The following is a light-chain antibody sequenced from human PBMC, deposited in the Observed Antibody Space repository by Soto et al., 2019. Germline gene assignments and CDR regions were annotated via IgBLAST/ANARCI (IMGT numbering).Light chain of an antibody. Sequence: EIVMMQSPATLSVSPGERATLSCRASQSVSSNLAWYQQKPGQAPRLLIYDASTRATGIPDRFSGSGSGTDFTLTISRLEPEDFAVYYCQQYGSSPLTFGGGTKVDIK. V-gene: IGKV3-20*01. J-gene: IGKJ4*01. CDR2: DAS. CDR3: QQYGSSPLT. CDR1: QSVSSN.